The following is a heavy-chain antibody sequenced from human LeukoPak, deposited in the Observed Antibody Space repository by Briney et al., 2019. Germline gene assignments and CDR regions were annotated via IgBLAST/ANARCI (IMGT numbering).Heavy chain of an antibody. J-gene: IGHJ4*02. D-gene: IGHD5-18*01. CDR3: VSSDTAMDYFDY. Sequence: SETLSLTCSVSGYSISSGYYWVWIRQPPGKGLEWIGNIHYSGSTNYNPSLKSRVIISEGTSKNQFSLRLSSVTAADTAVYYCVSSDTAMDYFDYWGQGTLVTVSS. CDR1: GYSISSGYY. CDR2: IHYSGST. V-gene: IGHV4-38-2*02.